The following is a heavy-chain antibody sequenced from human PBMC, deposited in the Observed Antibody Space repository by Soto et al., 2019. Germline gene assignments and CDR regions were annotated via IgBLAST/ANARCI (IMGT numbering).Heavy chain of an antibody. CDR3: ATLPFADFWSGYYQTPYYFDY. Sequence: GGSLRLSCAASGFTFSSYSMNWVRQAPGKGLEWVSYISSSSSTIYYADSVKGRFTISRDNAKNSLYLQMNSLRDEDTAVYYCATLPFADFWSGYYQTPYYFDYWGQGTLVTVSS. CDR2: ISSSSSTI. CDR1: GFTFSSYS. D-gene: IGHD3-3*01. V-gene: IGHV3-48*02. J-gene: IGHJ4*02.